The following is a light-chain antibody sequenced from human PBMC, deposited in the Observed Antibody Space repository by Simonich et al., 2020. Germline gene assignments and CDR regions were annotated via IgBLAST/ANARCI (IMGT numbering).Light chain of an antibody. V-gene: IGLV2-14*02. CDR2: EGS. Sequence: QSALTQPASVSGSPGQSITISCTGTSSDVGSYNLVSWYQQHPGKAPKLMIYEGSKRPSGVSNRFSGSKSGNTASLTVSGLQAEDEADYYCSSYAGSNIFGGGTKLTVL. CDR3: SSYAGSNI. CDR1: SSDVGSYNL. J-gene: IGLJ2*01.